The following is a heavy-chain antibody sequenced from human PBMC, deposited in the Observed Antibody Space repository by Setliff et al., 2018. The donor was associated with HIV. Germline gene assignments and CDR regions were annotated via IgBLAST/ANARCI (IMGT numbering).Heavy chain of an antibody. CDR3: ARASGAKYYYGMDV. Sequence: SETLSLTCTVSGASIDSGFHYWGWIRQSPGKGLEWIGYMSDIGSTYYNPSLKSRVTISADTSRNGFSLNLNSVTAADTAVYFCARASGAKYYYGMDVWGQGTTVTVSS. J-gene: IGHJ6*02. V-gene: IGHV4-30-4*08. D-gene: IGHD1-26*01. CDR2: MSDIGST. CDR1: GASIDSGFHY.